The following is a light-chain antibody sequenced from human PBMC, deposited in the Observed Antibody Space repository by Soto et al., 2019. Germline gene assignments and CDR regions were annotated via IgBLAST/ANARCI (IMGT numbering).Light chain of an antibody. J-gene: IGKJ4*01. CDR2: GAS. CDR3: QHYRSSPLT. CDR1: QSVDSGA. V-gene: IGKV3-20*01. Sequence: VMTQSPGTLSLSPGARATLFCRAVQSVDSGALAWYQQKPGQAPRLLISGASSRATGIPDRFSGGGSGTDFTLTISSLEHADVAGYYCQHYRSSPLTFGGGTKVEIK.